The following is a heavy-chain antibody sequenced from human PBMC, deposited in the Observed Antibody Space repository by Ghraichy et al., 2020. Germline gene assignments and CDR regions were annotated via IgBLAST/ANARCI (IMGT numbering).Heavy chain of an antibody. D-gene: IGHD6-13*01. CDR3: ARFRRLTIAAAGLDY. J-gene: IGHJ4*02. CDR1: GGSFSGYY. V-gene: IGHV4-34*01. CDR2: INHSGST. Sequence: SETLSLTCAVYGGSFSGYYWSWIRQPPGKGLEWIGEINHSGSTNYNPSLKSRVTISVDTSKNKFSLKLSSVTAADTAVYYCARFRRLTIAAAGLDYWGQGTLVTVSS.